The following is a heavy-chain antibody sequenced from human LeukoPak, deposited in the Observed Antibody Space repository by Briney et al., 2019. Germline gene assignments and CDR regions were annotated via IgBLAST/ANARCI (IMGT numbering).Heavy chain of an antibody. CDR2: VYNNGNL. CDR3: AREEGVVPYNWFDP. V-gene: IGHV4-4*08. D-gene: IGHD6-6*01. J-gene: IGHJ5*02. CDR1: GESTTSYY. Sequence: SETLSLTCAVSGESTTSYYWSWIRQSPGKGLEWLAYVYNNGNLNYNPSLRSRVTVSVDRSKNQFSLKLSSVTAADTAVYYWAREEGVVPYNWFDPWGQGTLVTVSS.